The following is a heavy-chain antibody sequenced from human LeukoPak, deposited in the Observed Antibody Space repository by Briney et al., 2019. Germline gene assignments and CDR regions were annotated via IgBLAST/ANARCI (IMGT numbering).Heavy chain of an antibody. Sequence: PGGSLRLSCAASGFTFSSCWMSWVRQAPGKGLEWVANIKQDGSEKYHVDSVKGRFTISRDNAKNSLYLQMNSLRAEDTAVYYCARPIRRGYSYFHRGIDAFDIWGQGTMVTVSS. D-gene: IGHD5-18*01. J-gene: IGHJ3*02. CDR2: IKQDGSEK. CDR3: ARPIRRGYSYFHRGIDAFDI. CDR1: GFTFSSCW. V-gene: IGHV3-7*03.